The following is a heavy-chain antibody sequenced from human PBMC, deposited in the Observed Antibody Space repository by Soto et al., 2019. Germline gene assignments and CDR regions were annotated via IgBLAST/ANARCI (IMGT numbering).Heavy chain of an antibody. V-gene: IGHV4-59*01. D-gene: IGHD3-16*02. CDR1: GVFISSYY. CDR3: ARRDYVWGNYRAWFDP. J-gene: IGHJ5*02. CDR2: IYYSGST. Sequence: PSDTLSLTCTVSGVFISSYYWSWILQPPGKGLEWIGYIYYSGSTNYNPSLKSRVTISVDTSKNQFSLKLSSVTAADTAVYYCARRDYVWGNYRAWFDPWGQGTLVTVSS.